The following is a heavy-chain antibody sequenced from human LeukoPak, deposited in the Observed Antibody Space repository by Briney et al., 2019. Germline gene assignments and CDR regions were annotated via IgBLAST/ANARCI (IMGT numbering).Heavy chain of an antibody. CDR3: TREYGGTDDFDI. J-gene: IGHJ3*02. CDR2: IRSKAYGGTT. V-gene: IGHV3-49*04. Sequence: GGSLRLSCTASGFTFGDYAMSWVRQAPGKGLEWVGFIRSKAYGGTTEYAASVKGRFTISRDDSKSIAYLQMNSLKTEDTAVYYCTREYGGTDDFDIWGQGTMVTVSS. CDR1: GFTFGDYA. D-gene: IGHD4-23*01.